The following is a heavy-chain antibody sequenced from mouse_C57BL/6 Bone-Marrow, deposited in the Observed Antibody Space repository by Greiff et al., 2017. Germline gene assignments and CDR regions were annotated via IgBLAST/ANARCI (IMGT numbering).Heavy chain of an antibody. J-gene: IGHJ2*01. CDR2: ISDGGSYT. Sequence: EVQLVESGGGLVKPGGSLKLSCAASGFTFSSYAMSWVRQTPEKRLEWVATISDGGSYTYYPDNVKGRFTISRDNAKNNLYLQMSHLKSEDTAMYYCARDWDGYYGFYFDHWGQGTTLTVSS. CDR1: GFTFSSYA. V-gene: IGHV5-4*01. CDR3: ARDWDGYYGFYFDH. D-gene: IGHD2-3*01.